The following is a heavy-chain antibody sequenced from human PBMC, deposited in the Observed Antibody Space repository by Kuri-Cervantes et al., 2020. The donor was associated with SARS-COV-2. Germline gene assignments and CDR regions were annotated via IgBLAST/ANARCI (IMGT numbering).Heavy chain of an antibody. J-gene: IGHJ4*02. Sequence: GESLKISCAASGFTFSSYEMNWVRQAPGKGLEWVSAISGSGGSTYYADSVKGRFTISRDNSKNTLYLQMNSLRAEDTAVYYCANGYGDNHRSPFNYWGQGTLVTVSS. V-gene: IGHV3-23*01. CDR1: GFTFSSYE. D-gene: IGHD4-17*01. CDR3: ANGYGDNHRSPFNY. CDR2: ISGSGGST.